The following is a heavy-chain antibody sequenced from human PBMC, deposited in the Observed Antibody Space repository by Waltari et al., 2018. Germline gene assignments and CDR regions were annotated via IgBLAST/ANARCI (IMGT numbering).Heavy chain of an antibody. CDR1: GYTFTSSY. V-gene: IGHV1-46*01. J-gene: IGHJ4*02. D-gene: IGHD6-6*01. CDR3: ARAAEYSSSSIWGGNYFDY. CDR2: INPGGGST. Sequence: QVQLVQSGAEVKKPGASVKVSCKASGYTFTSSYMNWVRQAPGQGLEWMGIINPGGGSTSYAQKCQGRVTMTRDTSTSTVYMELSSLRSEDTAVYYCARAAEYSSSSIWGGNYFDYWGQGTLVTVSS.